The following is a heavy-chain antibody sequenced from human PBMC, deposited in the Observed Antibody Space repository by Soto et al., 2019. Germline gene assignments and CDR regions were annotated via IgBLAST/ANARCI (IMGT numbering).Heavy chain of an antibody. CDR3: ARVYDSSGYGDYYGMDV. CDR2: IYYSGST. Sequence: QVQLQESGPGLVKPSQTLSLTCTVSGGSISSGGYYWSWIRQHPGKGLEWIGYIYYSGSTYYNPSLKSRVTISVDTSKNQFSLKLSSVTAADTAVYYCARVYDSSGYGDYYGMDVWGQGTTVTVSS. CDR1: GGSISSGGYY. J-gene: IGHJ6*02. V-gene: IGHV4-31*03. D-gene: IGHD3-22*01.